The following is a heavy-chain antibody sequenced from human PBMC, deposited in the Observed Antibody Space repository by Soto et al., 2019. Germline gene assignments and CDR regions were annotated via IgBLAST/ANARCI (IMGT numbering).Heavy chain of an antibody. J-gene: IGHJ4*02. V-gene: IGHV3-66*04. D-gene: IGHD5-18*01. CDR1: GVTVSSNY. CDR2: IYSGGST. CDR3: ARHGYNYGGGYFDY. Sequence: EVQLVESGGGLVQPGGSLRLSCAASGVTVSSNYMSWVRQAPGKGLEWVSVIYSGGSTYYADSVKSRFTISRDNSKNTLYLHMNSLRAEDTAVYYCARHGYNYGGGYFDYWGQGTLVTVSS.